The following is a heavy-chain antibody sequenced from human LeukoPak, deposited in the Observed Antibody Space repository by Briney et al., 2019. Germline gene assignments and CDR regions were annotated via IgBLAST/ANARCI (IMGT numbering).Heavy chain of an antibody. V-gene: IGHV3-48*03. CDR1: GLDLNTYE. J-gene: IGHJ5*02. CDR2: ITISGHTK. CDR3: ARGDPHADL. Sequence: GGSLRLSCAASGLDLNTYEMNWVRQAPGKGLEWIADITISGHTKNYADSVKGRFTISRDNAGTSLYLQMSSLTVEDTGVYYCARGDPHADLWGQGTLVTVSS.